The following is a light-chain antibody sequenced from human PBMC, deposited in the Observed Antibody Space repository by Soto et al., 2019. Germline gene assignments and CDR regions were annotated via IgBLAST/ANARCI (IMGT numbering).Light chain of an antibody. CDR1: QSVSSN. J-gene: IGKJ4*01. Sequence: EIVITQSPATLSVSPGERATLSCMASQSVSSNLAWYQQKPGQAPRLLIYGASTRATGIPARFSGSGSGTEFTLTISSLQSEDFAVYYCQQYNNWPPVRFGGGTKVEIK. CDR2: GAS. V-gene: IGKV3-15*01. CDR3: QQYNNWPPVR.